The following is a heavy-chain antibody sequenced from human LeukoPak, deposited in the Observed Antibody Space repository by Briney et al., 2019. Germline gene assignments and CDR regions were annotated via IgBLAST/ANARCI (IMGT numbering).Heavy chain of an antibody. CDR2: ISFDGSNK. CDR3: ARSPGILGTNYFDY. Sequence: GGSLRLSCAASGFTFSTHGMHWVRQAPGKGLEWVAVISFDGSNKNYADSVKGRFTISRDTSKNTLYLQMNSLRTEDTAVYYCARSPGILGTNYFDYWGQGTLVTVSS. J-gene: IGHJ4*02. CDR1: GFTFSTHG. V-gene: IGHV3-30*19. D-gene: IGHD1-26*01.